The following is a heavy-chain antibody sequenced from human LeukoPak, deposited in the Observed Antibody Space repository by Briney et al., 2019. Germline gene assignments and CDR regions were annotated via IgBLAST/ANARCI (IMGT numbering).Heavy chain of an antibody. D-gene: IGHD5-24*01. CDR2: SWYHGNKN. V-gene: IGHV3-33*01. Sequence: PGGSLGLSCAASGFTLSFYGMHWVRQAPGNGLEWVAVSWYHGNKNYYAASVKGRFTISRDDSKNTLYLQMNSLRTEDTAVYYCARDGRDGYNLLHFDYWGQGTLVTVSS. CDR1: GFTLSFYG. CDR3: ARDGRDGYNLLHFDY. J-gene: IGHJ4*02.